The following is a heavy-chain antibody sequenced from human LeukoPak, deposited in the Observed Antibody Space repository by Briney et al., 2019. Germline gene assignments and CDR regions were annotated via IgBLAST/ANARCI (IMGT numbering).Heavy chain of an antibody. D-gene: IGHD6-13*01. J-gene: IGHJ4*02. CDR3: TREGPSSSWYFDY. Sequence: GRSLRLSCTASGFTFGDYAMSWVRQAPGKGLEWVGFIRSKAYGGTTEYAASVKGRFTISRDDSKSIAYLQMNSLKTEDTAVYYCTREGPSSSWYFDYWGQGTLVTVSS. V-gene: IGHV3-49*04. CDR2: IRSKAYGGTT. CDR1: GFTFGDYA.